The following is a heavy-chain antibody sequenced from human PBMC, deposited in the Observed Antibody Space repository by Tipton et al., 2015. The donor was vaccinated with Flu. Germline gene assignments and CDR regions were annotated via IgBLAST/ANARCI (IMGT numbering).Heavy chain of an antibody. Sequence: TLSLTCTVSGGSISSSSYYWGWIRQPPGKGLEWIGSIYYSGTTYYNPSLKSRVTMSVDTSKNQFSLKLSSVTAADTAVYYCAKVYCDSTNCYAGRLQFDYWGQGTLVTVSS. CDR1: GGSISSSSYY. D-gene: IGHD2-2*01. CDR3: AKVYCDSTNCYAGRLQFDY. V-gene: IGHV4-39*07. J-gene: IGHJ4*02. CDR2: IYYSGTT.